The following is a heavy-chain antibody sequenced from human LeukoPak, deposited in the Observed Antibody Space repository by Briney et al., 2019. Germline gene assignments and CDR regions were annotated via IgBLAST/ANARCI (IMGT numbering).Heavy chain of an antibody. CDR3: ARDYSSRLDY. Sequence: QPGGSLRLSCAASGFTLSSYEMNWVRQAPGKGLEWVSYISSSGSTIYYADSVKGRFTISRDNAKNPLYLQMNSLRAEDTAVYYCARDYSSRLDYWGQGTLVTVSS. CDR1: GFTLSSYE. D-gene: IGHD3-22*01. CDR2: ISSSGSTI. J-gene: IGHJ4*02. V-gene: IGHV3-48*03.